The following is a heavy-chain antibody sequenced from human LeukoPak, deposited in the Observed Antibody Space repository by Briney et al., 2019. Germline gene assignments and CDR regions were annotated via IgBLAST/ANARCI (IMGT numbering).Heavy chain of an antibody. D-gene: IGHD3-10*01. Sequence: RSGGSLRLSCAASGFTFRTYGMHWVRQAPGKGLEWVAFTWSDGSEKYYADSVKGRFTISRDNSENTLYLQVNSLRPEDTAVYYCVQAISLGGGWGQGTLVTVSS. CDR2: TWSDGSEK. V-gene: IGHV3-30*02. J-gene: IGHJ1*01. CDR1: GFTFRTYG. CDR3: VQAISLGGG.